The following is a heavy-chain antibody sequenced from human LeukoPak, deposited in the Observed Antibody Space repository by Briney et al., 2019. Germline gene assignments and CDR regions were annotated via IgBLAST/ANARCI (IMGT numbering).Heavy chain of an antibody. J-gene: IGHJ4*02. D-gene: IGHD3-10*01. V-gene: IGHV1-2*02. CDR1: GYTFTGYY. CDR2: INPINGDT. Sequence: ASVKVSCMASGYTFTGYYVHWVRQAPGQGLEWIGSINPINGDTNFAQKFQGRVTMTRDMSTSTVYMELSSLRSEDTAVYYCGRFGELSGLDYWGQGTLVTVSS. CDR3: GRFGELSGLDY.